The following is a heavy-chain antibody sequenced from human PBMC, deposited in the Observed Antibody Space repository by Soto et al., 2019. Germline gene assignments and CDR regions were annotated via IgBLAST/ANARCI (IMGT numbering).Heavy chain of an antibody. Sequence: QLRLQESGPGLVKSSETLSLTCTVSGGSVRSSTYYWGWIRQAPGKGLEWIASIYYRGRTHNNPALKSRVTMSVDTYTNQCSLKMNAVTAADTAVYYCTRHEGGAAADRPLDYWGQGTLVTVSS. CDR3: TRHEGGAAADRPLDY. D-gene: IGHD6-13*01. CDR2: IYYRGRT. J-gene: IGHJ4*02. V-gene: IGHV4-39*01. CDR1: GGSVRSSTYY.